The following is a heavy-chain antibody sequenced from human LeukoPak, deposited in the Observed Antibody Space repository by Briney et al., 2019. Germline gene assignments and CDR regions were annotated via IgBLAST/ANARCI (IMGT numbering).Heavy chain of an antibody. CDR1: VYTSTIYG. J-gene: IGHJ4*02. Sequence: GASAKVSSKASVYTSTIYGTSSGPDAPGQGLEWMGWISAYNGNTNYAQKLQGRVTMTTDTSTSTAYMELRSLRSDDTAVYYCASHDGDYWGQGTLVTVSS. D-gene: IGHD1-1*01. V-gene: IGHV1-18*01. CDR2: ISAYNGNT. CDR3: ASHDGDY.